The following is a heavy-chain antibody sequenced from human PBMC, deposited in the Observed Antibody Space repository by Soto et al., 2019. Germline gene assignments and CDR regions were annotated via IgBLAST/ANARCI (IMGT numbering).Heavy chain of an antibody. CDR1: GDGSGGCC. CDR2: VSTYNTNT. J-gene: IGHJ4*01. CDR3: ARELNTDRSAYSSFAY. V-gene: IGHV1-18*01. Sequence: ASVELSWETCGDGSGGCCRSLLRQTPGQRPEWMGWVSTYNTNTNYAQKFQGRVTMTTDTSTTTTSMELRSLRSDDTAVYYCARELNTDRSAYSSFAYWGHGTLVTV. D-gene: IGHD3-22*01.